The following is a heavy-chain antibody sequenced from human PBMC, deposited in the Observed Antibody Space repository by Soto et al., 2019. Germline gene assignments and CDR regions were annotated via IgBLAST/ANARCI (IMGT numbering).Heavy chain of an antibody. Sequence: QLQLQESGPGLVTPSETLSLTCTVSGGSISSSGYYWGWTRQPPGKGLECIGSIYYSGTTYYDPSLKSRVTMSVDTSKNQFSLKLSSMTAADTAVYYCARHLRRGPVVKGMDVWGQGTTVTVSS. V-gene: IGHV4-39*01. CDR2: IYYSGTT. CDR3: ARHLRRGPVVKGMDV. J-gene: IGHJ6*02. CDR1: GGSISSSGYY. D-gene: IGHD3-10*01.